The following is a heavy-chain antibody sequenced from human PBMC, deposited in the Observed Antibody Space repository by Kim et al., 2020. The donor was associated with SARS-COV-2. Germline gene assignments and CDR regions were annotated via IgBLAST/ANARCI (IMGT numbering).Heavy chain of an antibody. CDR2: IIPIFGTA. V-gene: IGHV1-69*13. D-gene: IGHD5-18*01. CDR1: GGTFSSYA. Sequence: SVKVSCKASGGTFSSYAISWVRQAPGQGLEWMGGIIPIFGTANYAQKFQGRVTITADESTSTAYMELSSLRSEDTAVYYCARGTAYGYVGYYYCYGMDVGGQGTTVTVSS. J-gene: IGHJ6*02. CDR3: ARGTAYGYVGYYYCYGMDV.